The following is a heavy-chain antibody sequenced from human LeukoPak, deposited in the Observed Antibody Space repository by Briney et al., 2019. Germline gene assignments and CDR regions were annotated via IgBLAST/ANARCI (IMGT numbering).Heavy chain of an antibody. CDR2: IYYSGST. D-gene: IGHD3-10*01. Sequence: SETLSLTCTVSGGSISSSSYYWGWIRQPPGKGLEWIGSIYYSGSTYYNPSLKSRVTISVDTSKNQFSLKLSSVTAAGTAVYYCARHRSTLWFGELIYDYFDYWGQGTLVTVSS. V-gene: IGHV4-39*01. CDR3: ARHRSTLWFGELIYDYFDY. CDR1: GGSISSSSYY. J-gene: IGHJ4*02.